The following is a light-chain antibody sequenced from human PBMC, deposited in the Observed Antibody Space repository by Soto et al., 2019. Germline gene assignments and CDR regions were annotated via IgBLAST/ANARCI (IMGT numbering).Light chain of an antibody. CDR1: SSDVGGYNY. Sequence: PPPSSALSPGQSVTISCAGTSSDVGGYNYVSWYQQYPGKVPKLMIYEVSERPSGVPDRFSGSKSGNTAFLTVSGLQAEDEADYYCSSYAGTNNYVFGTGTKVTVL. V-gene: IGLV2-8*01. J-gene: IGLJ1*01. CDR2: EVS. CDR3: SSYAGTNNYV.